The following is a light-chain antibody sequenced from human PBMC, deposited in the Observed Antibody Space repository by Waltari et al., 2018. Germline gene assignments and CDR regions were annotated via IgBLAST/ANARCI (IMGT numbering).Light chain of an antibody. CDR2: GAS. CDR3: QQRNNWPTT. Sequence: IVLTQSPATLSLSPGDRATISCRASQSVNNLAWYQQKPGQAPRPLIYGASKRATVIPARFSGGGSGTDFTLTISSLEPEDFAVYYCQQRNNWPTTFGQGTRLEIK. J-gene: IGKJ5*01. V-gene: IGKV3-11*01. CDR1: QSVNN.